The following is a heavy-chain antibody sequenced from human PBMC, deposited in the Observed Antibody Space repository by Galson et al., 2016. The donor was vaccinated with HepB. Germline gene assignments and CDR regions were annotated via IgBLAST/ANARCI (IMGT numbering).Heavy chain of an antibody. CDR1: GFTVSGSA. Sequence: SLRLSCAASGFTVSGSAMHWVRQASGKGLEWVGRIRTKANTYATAYAASVKGRFVISRDDSENTAYPQMNSLKTEDTAVYYCTKRPDAVDMGTTPFDYWGQGTLVTVSA. V-gene: IGHV3-73*01. CDR3: TKRPDAVDMGTTPFDY. CDR2: IRTKANTYAT. J-gene: IGHJ4*02. D-gene: IGHD1-7*01.